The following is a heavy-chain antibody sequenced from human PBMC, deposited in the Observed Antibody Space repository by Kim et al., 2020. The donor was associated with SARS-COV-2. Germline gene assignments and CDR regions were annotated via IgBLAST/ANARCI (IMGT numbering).Heavy chain of an antibody. Sequence: SETLSLTCAVSGGSISSSNWWSWVRQPPGKGLEWIGEIYHSGSTNYNPSLKSRVTISVDKSKNQFSLKLSSVTAADTAVYYCARSYFRGPYGCSGGSCYSGAFDIWGQGTMVTVSS. CDR3: ARSYFRGPYGCSGGSCYSGAFDI. CDR1: GGSISSSNW. J-gene: IGHJ3*02. V-gene: IGHV4-4*02. CDR2: IYHSGST. D-gene: IGHD2-15*01.